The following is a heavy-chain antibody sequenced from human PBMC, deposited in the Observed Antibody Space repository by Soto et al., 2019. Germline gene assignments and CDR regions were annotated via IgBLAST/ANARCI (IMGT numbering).Heavy chain of an antibody. J-gene: IGHJ3*02. Sequence: HPVGSLRLSCAASGFTFSSYGMHWVRQAPGKGLEWVAVIWYDGSNKYYADSVKGRFTISRDNSKNTLYLQMNSLRAEDTAVYYCARNFGIMIPSPDAFDIWGQGTMVTVSS. CDR3: ARNFGIMIPSPDAFDI. CDR1: GFTFSSYG. V-gene: IGHV3-33*01. D-gene: IGHD3-16*01. CDR2: IWYDGSNK.